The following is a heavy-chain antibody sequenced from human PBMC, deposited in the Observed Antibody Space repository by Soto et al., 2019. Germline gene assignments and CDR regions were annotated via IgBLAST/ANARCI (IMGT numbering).Heavy chain of an antibody. CDR2: TIPIFGTA. Sequence: QVQLVQSGAEVKKPGSSVKVSCKASGGTFSSYAISWVRQAPGQGLEWMGGTIPIFGTANYEQKCQGRVTITADKSTSTAYMELSSLRSEDTAVYYCARERRSIAAAGTPFDYWGQGTLVTVSS. D-gene: IGHD6-13*01. CDR3: ARERRSIAAAGTPFDY. V-gene: IGHV1-69*06. CDR1: GGTFSSYA. J-gene: IGHJ4*02.